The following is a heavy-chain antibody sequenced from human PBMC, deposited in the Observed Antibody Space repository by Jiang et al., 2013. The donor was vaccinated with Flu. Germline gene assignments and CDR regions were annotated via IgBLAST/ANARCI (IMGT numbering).Heavy chain of an antibody. J-gene: IGHJ3*01. CDR3: ARDCTIGIGVSVPVSVSF. CDR1: GGSFSSYA. V-gene: IGHV1-18*01. CDR2: INAHDGNT. D-gene: IGHD2-8*01. Sequence: VQLVESGAEVKKPGSSVKVSCKASGGSFSSYAFSWVRQAPGQGLEWMGWINAHDGNTNHAQKFQGRVTMTTDTSTSTAYMELRSLRSDDTAVYYCARDCTIGIGVSVPVSVSF.